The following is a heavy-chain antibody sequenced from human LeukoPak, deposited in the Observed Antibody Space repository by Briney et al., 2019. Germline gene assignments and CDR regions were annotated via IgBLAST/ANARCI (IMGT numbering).Heavy chain of an antibody. J-gene: IGHJ4*02. Sequence: SETLSLTCAVYGGSFSGYYWSWIRQPPGKGLEWIGEINHSGSTNYNPSLKSRVTISIDTSKNQFYLKLSSLTAADTAVYFCARRDDSSGYHKIFDYWGPGTLVTVSS. V-gene: IGHV4-34*01. CDR2: INHSGST. CDR1: GGSFSGYY. D-gene: IGHD3-22*01. CDR3: ARRDDSSGYHKIFDY.